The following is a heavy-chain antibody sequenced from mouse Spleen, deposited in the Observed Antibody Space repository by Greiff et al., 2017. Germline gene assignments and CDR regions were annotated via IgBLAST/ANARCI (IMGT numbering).Heavy chain of an antibody. CDR1: GFTFSSYA. D-gene: IGHD4-1*01. V-gene: IGHV5-9-3*01. CDR2: ISSGGSYT. Sequence: EVQRVESGGGLVKPGGSLKLSCAASGFTFSSYAMSWVRQTPEKRLEWVATISSGGSYTYYPDSVKGRFTISRDNAKNTLYLQMSSLRSEDTAMYYCARLGRGMYYFDYWGQGTTLTVSS. J-gene: IGHJ2*01. CDR3: ARLGRGMYYFDY.